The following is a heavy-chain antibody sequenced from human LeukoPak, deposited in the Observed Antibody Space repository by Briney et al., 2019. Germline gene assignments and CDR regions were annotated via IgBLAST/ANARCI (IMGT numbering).Heavy chain of an antibody. CDR1: GGSISSGGYY. D-gene: IGHD6-19*01. Sequence: SETLFLTCTVSGGSISSGGYYWSWIRQPPGKGLEWIGYIYHSGSTYYNPSLKSRVTISVDRSKNQFSLKLSSVTAADTAVYYCARGIAVARNFDYWGQGTLVTVSS. J-gene: IGHJ4*02. V-gene: IGHV4-30-2*01. CDR3: ARGIAVARNFDY. CDR2: IYHSGST.